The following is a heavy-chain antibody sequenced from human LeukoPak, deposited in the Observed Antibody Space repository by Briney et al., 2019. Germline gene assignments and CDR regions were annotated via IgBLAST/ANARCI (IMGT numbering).Heavy chain of an antibody. CDR1: GFSFRSYG. CDR2: ISGSGGST. V-gene: IGHV3-23*01. D-gene: IGHD3-10*02. J-gene: IGHJ6*04. CDR3: AELGITMIGGV. Sequence: GGSLRLSCAASGFSFRSYGMSWVRQAPGKGLEWVSAISGSGGSTYYADSVKGRFTISRDNSKNTLYLQMNSLRAEDTAVYYCAELGITMIGGVWGKGTTVTISS.